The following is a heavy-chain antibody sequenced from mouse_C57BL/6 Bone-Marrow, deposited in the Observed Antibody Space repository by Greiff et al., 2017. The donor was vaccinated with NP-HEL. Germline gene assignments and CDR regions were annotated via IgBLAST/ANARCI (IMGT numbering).Heavy chain of an antibody. J-gene: IGHJ4*01. CDR1: GYTFTSYG. V-gene: IGHV1-81*01. CDR3: AREGITTVVAYYYAMDY. D-gene: IGHD1-1*01. CDR2: IYPRSGNT. Sequence: VQLQQSGAELARPGASVKLSCKASGYTFTSYGISWVKQRTGQGLEWIGEIYPRSGNTYYNAKFKGKATLTADKSSSTAYMELRSLTSEDSAVYFCAREGITTVVAYYYAMDYWGQGTSVTVSS.